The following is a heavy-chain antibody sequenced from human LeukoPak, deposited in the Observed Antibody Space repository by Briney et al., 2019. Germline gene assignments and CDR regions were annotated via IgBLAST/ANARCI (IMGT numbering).Heavy chain of an antibody. J-gene: IGHJ4*02. D-gene: IGHD6-13*01. V-gene: IGHV4-4*07. CDR1: GGSISSYY. Sequence: PSETLSLTCTVSGGSISSYYWSWIRQPAGKGLEWIGRIYTSGSTNYNPSLKSRVTIPVDKSKSQFSLKLSSVTAADTAVYYCARTAAAALYYFDYWGKGTLVTVSS. CDR3: ARTAAAALYYFDY. CDR2: IYTSGST.